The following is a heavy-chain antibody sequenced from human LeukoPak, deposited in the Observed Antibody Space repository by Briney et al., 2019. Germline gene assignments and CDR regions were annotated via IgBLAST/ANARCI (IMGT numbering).Heavy chain of an antibody. CDR1: GYTFTGYY. J-gene: IGHJ3*02. Sequence: ASVKVSCKASGYTFTGYYMHWVRQAPGQGLEWMGWISAYNGNTNYAQKLQGRVTMTTDTSTSTAYMELRSLRSDDTAVYYCARWYYDFWSGSAEAFDIWGQGTMVTVSS. CDR2: ISAYNGNT. V-gene: IGHV1-18*04. CDR3: ARWYYDFWSGSAEAFDI. D-gene: IGHD3-3*01.